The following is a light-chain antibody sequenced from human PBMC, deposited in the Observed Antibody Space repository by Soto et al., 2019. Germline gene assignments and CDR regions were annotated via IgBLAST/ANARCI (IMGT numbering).Light chain of an antibody. CDR2: EAS. V-gene: IGKV1-5*03. J-gene: IGKJ1*01. Sequence: DIQMTQSPSTLSASVGDRATITCRASQSIRYWLAWLQQKPGKAPRLLIYEASRLESGVPSRISGSGSGTEFTLTIRSLQTDDFATYYCQQYTNYPWTFGQGTKVDIK. CDR3: QQYTNYPWT. CDR1: QSIRYW.